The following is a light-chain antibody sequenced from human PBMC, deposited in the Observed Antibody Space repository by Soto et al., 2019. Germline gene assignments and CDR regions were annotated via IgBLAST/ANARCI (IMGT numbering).Light chain of an antibody. V-gene: IGKV3-20*01. Sequence: EIVLTQSPGTLSLSPGERATLSCRASQSVSNSFLAWYQQKPGQAPRLLIYGASNRATGIPDRFSGSGSGTDFTLTISRPEPDDFAVYYIPPYVTSPWAFGQGTKVEIE. CDR3: PPYVTSPWA. J-gene: IGKJ1*01. CDR1: QSVSNSF. CDR2: GAS.